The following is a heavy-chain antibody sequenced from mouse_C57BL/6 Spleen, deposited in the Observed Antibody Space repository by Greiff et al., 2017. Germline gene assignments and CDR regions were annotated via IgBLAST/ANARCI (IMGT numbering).Heavy chain of an antibody. CDR2: ISNGGGST. V-gene: IGHV5-12*01. CDR1: GFTFSDYY. D-gene: IGHD1-1*01. Sequence: EVHLVESGGGLVQPGGSLKLSCAASGFTFSDYYMYWVRQTPEKRLEWVAYISNGGGSTYYPDTVKGRFTISRDNAKNTLYLQMSRLKSEDTAMYYCARGYGSHYFDYWGQGTTLTVSS. CDR3: ARGYGSHYFDY. J-gene: IGHJ2*01.